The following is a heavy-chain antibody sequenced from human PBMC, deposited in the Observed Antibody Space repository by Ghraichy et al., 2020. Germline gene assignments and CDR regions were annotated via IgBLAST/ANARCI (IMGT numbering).Heavy chain of an antibody. CDR3: ASGADTKLGGWFDP. D-gene: IGHD5-18*01. CDR1: GGSISSSNW. CDR2: IYHSGST. Sequence: SETLSLTCAVSGGSISSSNWWSWVRQPPGKGLEWIGEIYHSGSTNYNPSLKSRVTISVDKSKNQFSLKLSSVTAADTAVYYCASGADTKLGGWFDPWGQGTLVTVSS. J-gene: IGHJ5*02. V-gene: IGHV4-4*02.